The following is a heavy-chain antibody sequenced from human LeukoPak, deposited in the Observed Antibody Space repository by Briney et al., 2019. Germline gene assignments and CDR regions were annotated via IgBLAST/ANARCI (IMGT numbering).Heavy chain of an antibody. CDR3: ARRPAGAKPYFQH. D-gene: IGHD1-26*01. J-gene: IGHJ1*01. Sequence: SETLSLTCTVSGGSISSYYWSWIRQPPGKGLEWIGYIYYSGSTNYNPSLKSRVTISVDTSKNQFSLKLSSVTAADTAVYYCARRPAGAKPYFQHWGQGTLVTVSS. CDR1: GGSISSYY. V-gene: IGHV4-59*08. CDR2: IYYSGST.